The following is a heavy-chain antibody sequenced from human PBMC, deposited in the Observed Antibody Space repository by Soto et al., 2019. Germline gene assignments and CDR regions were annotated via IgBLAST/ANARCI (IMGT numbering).Heavy chain of an antibody. CDR1: GYTFTIYG. Sequence: QVQLVQSGAEVKKPGASVKVSCKASGYTFTIYGISWVRQAPGQGLEWMGWISGYNGNTDYAQNLQDRVTLTTDASTSSVYIELRSLRSSDKAVYYCSRVHYYGSCGYYGYWGQGTLITVSS. V-gene: IGHV1-18*04. D-gene: IGHD3-22*01. J-gene: IGHJ4*02. CDR2: ISGYNGNT. CDR3: SRVHYYGSCGYYGY.